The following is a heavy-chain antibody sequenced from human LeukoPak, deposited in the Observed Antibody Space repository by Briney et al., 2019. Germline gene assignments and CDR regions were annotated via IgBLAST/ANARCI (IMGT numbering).Heavy chain of an antibody. CDR3: AKANPLIVGARAGGPINF. CDR1: GFTVSNNY. D-gene: IGHD1-26*01. CDR2: VYGGGST. V-gene: IGHV3-53*05. Sequence: GGSLRLSCAASGFTVSNNYMSWVRQAPGKGLEWVSVVYGGGSTYYADSVKGRFTISRDNSKNSLYLQMNSLRTEDTAVYYSAKANPLIVGARAGGPINFWGQGTMVTASS. J-gene: IGHJ3*01.